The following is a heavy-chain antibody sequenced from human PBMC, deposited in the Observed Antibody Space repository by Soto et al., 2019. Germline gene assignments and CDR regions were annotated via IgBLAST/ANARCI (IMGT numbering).Heavy chain of an antibody. D-gene: IGHD6-13*01. J-gene: IGHJ4*02. Sequence: EVQLLESGGGLVQPGGSLRLSCAASGFTFSSYAMNWDRQAPGKGLEWVSVISGSDGSTYYADSVKGRFTISRDTSKHPLNLQMNSLRAEDTDVYYCARRSSSWYFDYWGQGTLVTVSS. CDR2: ISGSDGST. CDR1: GFTFSSYA. CDR3: ARRSSSWYFDY. V-gene: IGHV3-23*01.